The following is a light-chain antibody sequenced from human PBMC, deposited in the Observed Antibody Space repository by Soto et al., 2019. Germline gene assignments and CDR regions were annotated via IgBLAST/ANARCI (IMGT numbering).Light chain of an antibody. Sequence: DTQMTQSPSSLSASVGDRVTITCRASQNVRSYVNWYQQIPGKAPKLLIYETSTLHSGVPSTFSGDGYGTHFTLSISSLHPEDFATYYCQQTFSTPRTFGQGTKVE. J-gene: IGKJ1*01. CDR3: QQTFSTPRT. V-gene: IGKV1-39*01. CDR1: QNVRSY. CDR2: ETS.